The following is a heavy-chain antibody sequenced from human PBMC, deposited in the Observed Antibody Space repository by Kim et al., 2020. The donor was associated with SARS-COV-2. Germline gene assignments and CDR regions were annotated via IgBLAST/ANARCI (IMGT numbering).Heavy chain of an antibody. J-gene: IGHJ4*02. D-gene: IGHD1-26*01. CDR3: ARGLGSWELPFYDY. CDR1: GGSISSYY. CDR2: IYYSGST. Sequence: SETLSLTCTVSGGSISSYYWSWIRQPPGKGLEWIGYIYYSGSTNYNPSLKSRVTISVDTSKNQFSLKLSSVTAADTAVYYCARGLGSWELPFYDYWGQGT. V-gene: IGHV4-59*01.